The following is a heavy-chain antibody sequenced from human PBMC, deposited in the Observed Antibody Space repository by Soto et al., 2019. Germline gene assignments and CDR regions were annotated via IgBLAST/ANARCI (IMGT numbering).Heavy chain of an antibody. CDR2: INAGNGNT. V-gene: IGHV1-3*01. J-gene: IGHJ6*03. Sequence: ASVKVSCKASGYTFTSYDINWVRQAPGQRLEWMGWINAGNGNTKYSQKFQGRVTITRDTSASTAYMELSSLRSEDTAVYYCARDYKIYLGGDYYMDVWGKGTTVTVSS. CDR1: GYTFTSYD. CDR3: ARDYKIYLGGDYYMDV. D-gene: IGHD1-26*01.